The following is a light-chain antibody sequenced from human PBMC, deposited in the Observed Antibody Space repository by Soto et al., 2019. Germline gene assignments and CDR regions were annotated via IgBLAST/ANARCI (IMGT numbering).Light chain of an antibody. Sequence: DLQMTQSPSSLSASVGDRVTITCRASQGIRNDLGWYQQKPGKGPKRLIYAASSLQSGIPSRFSGSGSSTAFTVTISSLPAEDFATEYCLHHCTYPLAFGGGTNVEIK. CDR3: LHHCTYPLA. V-gene: IGKV1-17*01. CDR2: AAS. J-gene: IGKJ4*01. CDR1: QGIRND.